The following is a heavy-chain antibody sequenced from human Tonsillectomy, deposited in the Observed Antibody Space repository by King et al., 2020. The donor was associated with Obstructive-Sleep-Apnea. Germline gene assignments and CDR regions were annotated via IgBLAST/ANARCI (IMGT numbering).Heavy chain of an antibody. Sequence: VQLVESGGGVVQPGRSLRLSCAASGFTFSSYGMHWVRQAPGKGLEWVAFIRYDASNKYYADSVKGRFTISRDNSKNTLYLQMNSLRAEDTAVYYCAKDSADYVGGTLAYWGQGTLVTVSS. CDR3: AKDSADYVGGTLAY. CDR2: IRYDASNK. CDR1: GFTFSSYG. D-gene: IGHD4-23*01. J-gene: IGHJ4*02. V-gene: IGHV3-30*02.